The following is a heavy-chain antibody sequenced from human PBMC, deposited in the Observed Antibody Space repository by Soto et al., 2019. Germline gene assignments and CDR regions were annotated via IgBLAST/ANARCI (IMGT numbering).Heavy chain of an antibody. CDR1: GGSISSYY. J-gene: IGHJ5*02. CDR2: IYHSGST. V-gene: IGHV4-59*08. CDR3: ARYCSGGSCYLDP. Sequence: QVQLQESGPGLVKPSETLSLTCTVSGGSISSYYWSWIRQPPGKGLEWIGYIYHSGSTYYNPSLKTRVTISVDTSENQFSLKLSSVTAADTAVYYCARYCSGGSCYLDPWGQGTLVTVSS. D-gene: IGHD2-15*01.